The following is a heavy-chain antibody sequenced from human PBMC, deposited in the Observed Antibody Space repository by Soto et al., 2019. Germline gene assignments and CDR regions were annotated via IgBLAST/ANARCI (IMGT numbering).Heavy chain of an antibody. J-gene: IGHJ6*02. CDR3: AAPRDEYGSGVSWFTYGLDI. V-gene: IGHV3-23*01. CDR1: GFTFSDFA. D-gene: IGHD3-10*01. Sequence: GGSLRLSCLASGFTFSDFAMTWVRHVPGRGLEWVASLDGAGGSTYYAESVRGRFSISRDNSQNTLFLQMKRLTVDDTAIYYCAAPRDEYGSGVSWFTYGLDIWGQGTTVTVSS. CDR2: LDGAGGST.